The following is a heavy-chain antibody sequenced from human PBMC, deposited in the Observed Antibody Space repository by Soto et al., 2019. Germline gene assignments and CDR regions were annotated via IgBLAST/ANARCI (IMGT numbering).Heavy chain of an antibody. CDR2: IFPSDSDT. Sequence: GESLKISCKGSGYSFTTYWLGWVRQMPGKALEWMGSIFPSDSDTRYSPSFQGQVTISADKSISTAYLQWSSLEASDTAMYYCARRRGTDFDYWGQGTQVTVSS. J-gene: IGHJ4*02. V-gene: IGHV5-51*01. CDR1: GYSFTTYW. D-gene: IGHD3-16*01. CDR3: ARRRGTDFDY.